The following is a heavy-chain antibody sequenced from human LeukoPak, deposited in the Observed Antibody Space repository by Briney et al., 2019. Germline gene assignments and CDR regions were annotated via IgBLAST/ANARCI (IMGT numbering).Heavy chain of an antibody. J-gene: IGHJ4*02. CDR3: AKDKGYYYDSSGYLYYFDY. D-gene: IGHD3-22*01. CDR2: ISYDGSNK. V-gene: IGHV3-30-3*01. CDR1: GFTFSTYT. Sequence: PGRSLRLSCAASGFTFSTYTMHWVRQAPGKGLEWVAVISYDGSNKYYADSVKGRFTISRDNSKNTLYLQMNSLRAEDTAVYYCAKDKGYYYDSSGYLYYFDYWGQGTLVTVSS.